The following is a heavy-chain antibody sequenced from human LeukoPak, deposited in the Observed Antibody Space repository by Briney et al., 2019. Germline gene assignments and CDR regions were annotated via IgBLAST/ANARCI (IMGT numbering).Heavy chain of an antibody. Sequence: PSETLSLTCAVYGGSFSEYDWSWIRQPPVKGLEWIAEINHSGSTNYNPSLKSRVTISVDTSKTQFSLKLSSVTAADTAVYYCARGPRGLGMAGTFDYWGQGTLVTVSS. CDR1: GGSFSEYD. D-gene: IGHD6-19*01. CDR2: INHSGST. J-gene: IGHJ4*02. CDR3: ARGPRGLGMAGTFDY. V-gene: IGHV4-34*01.